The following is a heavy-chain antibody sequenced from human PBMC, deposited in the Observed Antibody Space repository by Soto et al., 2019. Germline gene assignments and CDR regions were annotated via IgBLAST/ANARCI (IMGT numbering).Heavy chain of an antibody. Sequence: GESLKISCKGSGYSFTSYWIGWVRQMPGKGLEWMGIIYPGDSDTRYSPSFQGQVTISAXXXXXTXYXQXXXLKAXDTAMYYCARRSNARGGMDVWGQGTTVTVSS. J-gene: IGHJ6*02. CDR3: ARRSNARGGMDV. V-gene: IGHV5-51*01. CDR1: GYSFTSYW. CDR2: IYPGDSDT.